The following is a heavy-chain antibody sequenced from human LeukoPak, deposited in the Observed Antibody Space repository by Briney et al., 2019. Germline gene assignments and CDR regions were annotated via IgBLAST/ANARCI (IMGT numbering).Heavy chain of an antibody. CDR1: GGTFSSYA. Sequence: SVKVSCKASGGTFSSYAISWVRQAPGQGLEWMGGIIPIFGTANYAQKFQGRVTITADESTSTAYMELSSLRSEDTAVYYCAREWVGQIGTGDYYFDYWGQGTLVTVSS. CDR3: AREWVGQIGTGDYYFDY. J-gene: IGHJ4*02. V-gene: IGHV1-69*13. CDR2: IIPIFGTA. D-gene: IGHD3-16*01.